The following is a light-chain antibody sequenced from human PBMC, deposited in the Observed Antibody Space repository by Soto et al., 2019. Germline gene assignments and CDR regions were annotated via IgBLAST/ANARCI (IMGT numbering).Light chain of an antibody. CDR1: SSNIGAGYD. J-gene: IGLJ1*01. V-gene: IGLV1-40*01. Sequence: QSVLTQPPSVSGAPGQRVTISCTGSSSNIGAGYDVHWYQQLPGTAPKLLIYGNSNRPSGVPDRFSGSKSGTSASLAITGLQAEDDADYYCQSYDSSLSGWEVFGTGTKVTVL. CDR2: GNS. CDR3: QSYDSSLSGWEV.